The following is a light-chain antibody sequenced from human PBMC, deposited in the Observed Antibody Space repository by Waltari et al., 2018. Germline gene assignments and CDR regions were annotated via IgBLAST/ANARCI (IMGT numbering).Light chain of an antibody. CDR1: RSNIGNNY. CDR2: RIY. Sequence: QSVLTQPPSASGTPGQRVTISCSGGRSNIGNNYVFWYQQFPGTAPKLLIYRIYQRPSGVPDRFSASKSGTSASLAISGLRSEDEADYYCAAWDDSLSVWVFGGGTKLTVL. CDR3: AAWDDSLSVWV. V-gene: IGLV1-47*01. J-gene: IGLJ3*02.